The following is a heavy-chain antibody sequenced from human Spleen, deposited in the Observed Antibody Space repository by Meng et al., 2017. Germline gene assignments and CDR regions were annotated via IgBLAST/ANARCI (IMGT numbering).Heavy chain of an antibody. CDR3: AKDIGYYDFWIGIAAVDYYYYGMDV. CDR2: ISGSGGST. J-gene: IGHJ6*02. V-gene: IGHV3-23*01. Sequence: GEALKISRAASGFTFSSYAMNRVRQAPGKGMEWVSSISGSGGSTYYADSVKGRFTISRDNSKNTLYLQMNSLRADDTAVYYCAKDIGYYDFWIGIAAVDYYYYGMDVCGQGTTVTVSS. CDR1: GFTFSSYA. D-gene: IGHD3-3*01.